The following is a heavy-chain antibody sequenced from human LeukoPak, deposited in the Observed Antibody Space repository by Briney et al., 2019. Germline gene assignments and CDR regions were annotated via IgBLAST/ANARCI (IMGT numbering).Heavy chain of an antibody. CDR3: ARDGASGYSLITFDY. CDR2: IIPIFGTA. CDR1: GGTFSSYA. J-gene: IGHJ4*02. Sequence: SVKVSCKASGGTFSSYAISWVRQAPGQGLEWMGGIIPIFGTANYAQKFQGRVTITADESASTAYMELSSLRSEDTAVYYCARDGASGYSLITFDYWGQGTLVTVSS. V-gene: IGHV1-69*01. D-gene: IGHD2-15*01.